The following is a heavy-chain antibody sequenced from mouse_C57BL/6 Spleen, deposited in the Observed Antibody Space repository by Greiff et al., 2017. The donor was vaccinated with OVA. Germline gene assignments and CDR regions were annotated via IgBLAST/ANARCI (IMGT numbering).Heavy chain of an antibody. J-gene: IGHJ4*01. CDR1: GYTFTSYW. D-gene: IGHD2-1*01. CDR3: ARKRNYPYAMDY. V-gene: IGHV1-59*01. CDR2: IDPSDSYT. Sequence: VQLQQPGAELVRPGTSVKLSCKASGYTFTSYWMHWVKQRPGQGLEWIGVIDPSDSYTNYNQKFKGKATLTVDTSSSTAYMQLSSLTSEDSAVYYCARKRNYPYAMDYWGQGTSVTVSS.